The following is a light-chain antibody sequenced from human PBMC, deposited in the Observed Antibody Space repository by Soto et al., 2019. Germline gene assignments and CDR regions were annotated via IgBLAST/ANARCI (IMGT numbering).Light chain of an antibody. V-gene: IGLV2-14*01. CDR2: EVS. CDR1: SSDIGGYNY. Sequence: QSALTQPASVSGSPGQSITISCAGTSSDIGGYNYVSWYQQHPGKAPKVMIYEVSNRPSGVSNRFSGSKSGNTASLTISGLQAEDEADYYWSSYTSISTLYVFGSGTRSPS. J-gene: IGLJ1*01. CDR3: SSYTSISTLYV.